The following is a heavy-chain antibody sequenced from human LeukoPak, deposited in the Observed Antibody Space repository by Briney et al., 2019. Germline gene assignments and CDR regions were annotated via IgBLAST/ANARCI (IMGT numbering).Heavy chain of an antibody. J-gene: IGHJ3*02. CDR2: ISYDGSNK. V-gene: IGHV3-30*18. CDR1: GFTFSSYG. D-gene: IGHD5-18*01. Sequence: GGSLRLSCAASGFTFSSYGMHWVRQAPGKGLEWVAVISYDGSNKYYGDSVKGRFTISRDNSKNTLYLQMNTLRADDTAVYYCAKDSLGGYTYGWGVFDIWGQGTMVTVSS. CDR3: AKDSLGGYTYGWGVFDI.